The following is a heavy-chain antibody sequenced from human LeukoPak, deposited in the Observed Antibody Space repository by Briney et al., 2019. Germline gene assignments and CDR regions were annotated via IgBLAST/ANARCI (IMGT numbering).Heavy chain of an antibody. J-gene: IGHJ6*03. CDR3: ARAVRAREAGRIWLQLPYYYMDV. V-gene: IGHV4-59*01. Sequence: SETLSLTCTVSGGSISSYYWTWIRQPPGKGLERIGYIYYSGSTNYNPSLRSRVTISLDTSKNQFSLKLSSVTAADTAVYYCARAVRAREAGRIWLQLPYYYMDVWGQGTTVTISS. CDR2: IYYSGST. D-gene: IGHD5-24*01. CDR1: GGSISSYY.